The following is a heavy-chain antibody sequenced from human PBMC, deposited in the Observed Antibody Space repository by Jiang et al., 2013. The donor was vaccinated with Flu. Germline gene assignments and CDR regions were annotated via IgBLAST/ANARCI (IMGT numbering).Heavy chain of an antibody. CDR3: ARQGSGGRSFDI. CDR2: TYYRSKWYN. J-gene: IGHJ3*02. CDR1: SVSSNSAA. Sequence: SVSSNSAAWNWIRQSPSGGLEWLGKTYYRSKWYNDYAVSVKSRIIINADTTKNQFSLQLSSVTPEDTAVFYCARQGSGGRSFDIWGQGTVVTVSS. D-gene: IGHD2-8*02. V-gene: IGHV6-1*01.